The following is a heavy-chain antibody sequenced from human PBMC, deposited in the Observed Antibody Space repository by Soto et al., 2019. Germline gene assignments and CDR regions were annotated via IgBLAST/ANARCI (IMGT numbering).Heavy chain of an antibody. D-gene: IGHD3-3*01. J-gene: IGHJ3*02. V-gene: IGHV1-2*02. CDR2: INPATGDA. Sequence: QLHLVQSGAVVKKPGASVTVSCSASGYPVTAYYMHWVRQAPGRGLEWMGGINPATGDAKYTQTFQGRVTMARATATSTVFMELSGLTSEDTAVFYCARGGGVGVAGSAAFDMWGQGTLVTVSS. CDR3: ARGGGVGVAGSAAFDM. CDR1: GYPVTAYY.